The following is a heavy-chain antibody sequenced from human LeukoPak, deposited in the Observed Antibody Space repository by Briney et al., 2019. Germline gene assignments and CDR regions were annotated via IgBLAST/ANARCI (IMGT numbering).Heavy chain of an antibody. J-gene: IGHJ4*02. CDR2: ISSSSSTI. CDR3: AREYSSSSGSVSDY. Sequence: GGSLRLSCAASGFSFNSYWMNWVRQAPGKGLEWVSYISSSSSTIYYADSVKGRFTISRDNAKNSLYLQMNSLRDEDTAVYYCAREYSSSSGSVSDYWGQGTLVTVSS. V-gene: IGHV3-48*02. CDR1: GFSFNSYW. D-gene: IGHD6-6*01.